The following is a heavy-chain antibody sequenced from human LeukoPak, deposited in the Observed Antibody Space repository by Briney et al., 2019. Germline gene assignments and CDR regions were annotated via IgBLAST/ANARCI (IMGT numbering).Heavy chain of an antibody. J-gene: IGHJ4*02. CDR2: ISGDGGST. D-gene: IGHD1-14*01. V-gene: IGHV3-43*02. CDR3: APAPGGGFDY. Sequence: PGGSLRLSCAASGFTFDDYAMHWVRQAPGKGLEWVSLISGDGGSTYYADSVKGRFTISRDNSKNSLYLQMNSLRTEDTALYYCAPAPGGGFDYWGQGTLVTVSS. CDR1: GFTFDDYA.